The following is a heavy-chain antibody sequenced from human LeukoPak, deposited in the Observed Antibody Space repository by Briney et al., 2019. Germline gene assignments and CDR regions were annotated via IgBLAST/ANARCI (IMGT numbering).Heavy chain of an antibody. J-gene: IGHJ4*02. CDR3: ARAPMTSLSGVVIIGGSFDY. CDR1: GGSFSGYY. D-gene: IGHD3-3*01. Sequence: SETLSLTCAVYGGSFSGYYWSWIRQPPGKGLEWIGEINHSGSTNYNPSLKSRVTISVDTSKNQFSLKLSSVTAADTAVYYCARAPMTSLSGVVIIGGSFDYWGQGTLVTVSS. CDR2: INHSGST. V-gene: IGHV4-34*01.